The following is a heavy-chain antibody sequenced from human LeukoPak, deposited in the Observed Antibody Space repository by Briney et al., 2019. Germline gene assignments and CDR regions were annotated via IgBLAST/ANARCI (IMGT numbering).Heavy chain of an antibody. Sequence: SETLSLTCTVSGGSISSYYWSWIRQPPGKGLEWIGYIYYSGSTNYNPSLKSRVTISVDTSKNQFSLKLSSVTAADTAVYYCARHSCSSTSCYIGFDYWGQGTLVTVSS. J-gene: IGHJ4*02. V-gene: IGHV4-59*08. CDR1: GGSISSYY. CDR3: ARHSCSSTSCYIGFDY. CDR2: IYYSGST. D-gene: IGHD2-2*02.